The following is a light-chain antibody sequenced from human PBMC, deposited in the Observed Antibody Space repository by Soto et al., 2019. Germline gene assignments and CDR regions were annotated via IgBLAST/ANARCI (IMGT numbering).Light chain of an antibody. CDR1: QNISSY. V-gene: IGKV3-11*01. CDR2: DVS. CDR3: KQRSNWPRT. J-gene: IGKJ1*01. Sequence: IVLTQSPVTLSLSPGERATLSCRASQNISSYLIWYQQKPGQAHRLLMYDVSNRATGIQARFSGSGSGTDFTLTIRSLEPEDLAVYYCKQRSNWPRTFGQGTKVDIK.